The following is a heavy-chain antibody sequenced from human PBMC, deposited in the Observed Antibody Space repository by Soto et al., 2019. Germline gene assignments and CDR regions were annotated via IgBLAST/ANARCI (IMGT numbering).Heavy chain of an antibody. J-gene: IGHJ5*02. CDR1: GYAFSNND. Sequence: QVQLVQSGAEVKEPGASVKVSCQASGYAFSNNDISWVRHVTGQGLEWMGWMNPNSGHGGYAQKFQGRVTMTRDTSTSTAYMDLSSLASDDTAIYYCARMATSGTLNWFDPWGQGALVSVSS. CDR3: ARMATSGTLNWFDP. CDR2: MNPNSGHG. V-gene: IGHV1-8*01.